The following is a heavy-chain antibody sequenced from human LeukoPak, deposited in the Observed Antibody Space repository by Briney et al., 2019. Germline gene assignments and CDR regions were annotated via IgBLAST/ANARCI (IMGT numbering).Heavy chain of an antibody. V-gene: IGHV3-23*01. CDR1: GFTFSSYA. CDR2: IRGSGGST. CDR3: AKIYDILTGSDY. D-gene: IGHD3-9*01. J-gene: IGHJ4*02. Sequence: SGGSLRLSCAASGFTFSSYAMSWVRQAPGKGLEWVSSIRGSGGSTHYADSVKGRFTISRDNSKNTLYLQMNSLRVEDTAVYYCAKIYDILTGSDYWGQGTLVTVSS.